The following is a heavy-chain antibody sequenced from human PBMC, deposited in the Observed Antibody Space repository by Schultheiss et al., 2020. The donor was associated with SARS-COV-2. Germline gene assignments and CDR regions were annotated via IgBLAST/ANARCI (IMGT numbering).Heavy chain of an antibody. CDR3: ARDLYDFWSGNAGEWFDP. CDR1: GYTFTGYG. V-gene: IGHV1-2*02. CDR2: INPNSGGT. Sequence: ASVKVSCKASGYTFTGYGLNWVRQAPGQGLEWMGWINPNSGGTNYAQKFQGRVTMTRDTSISTAYMELSRLRSDDTAVYYCARDLYDFWSGNAGEWFDPWGQGTLVTVSS. J-gene: IGHJ5*02. D-gene: IGHD3-3*01.